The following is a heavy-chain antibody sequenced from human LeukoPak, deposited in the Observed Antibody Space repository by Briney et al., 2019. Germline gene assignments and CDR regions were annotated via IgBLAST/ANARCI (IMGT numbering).Heavy chain of an antibody. Sequence: GGSLRLSCAASGFTFSSYSMNWVRQAPGKGLEWVSSISSSSSYTYYADSVKGRFTISRDNAKNSLYLQMNSLRAEDTAVYYCARVTGDYYMDVWGKGTTVTVSS. V-gene: IGHV3-21*01. CDR1: GFTFSSYS. J-gene: IGHJ6*03. CDR2: ISSSSSYT. CDR3: ARVTGDYYMDV.